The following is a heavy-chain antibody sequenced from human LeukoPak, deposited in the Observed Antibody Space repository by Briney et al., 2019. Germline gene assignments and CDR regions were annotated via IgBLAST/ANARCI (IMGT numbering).Heavy chain of an antibody. V-gene: IGHV3-64*04. CDR1: GFTFSWHA. D-gene: IGHD5-18*01. CDR2: ISSNGGST. Sequence: GGSLRLSCSASGFTFSWHAMHWVRQAPGKGLEYVSAISSNGGSTYYADSVKGRFTISRDNSRNTLYLQMNSLRVEDTAVYYCARRERLGYSYGRGTLDIWGQGTMVTVSS. CDR3: ARRERLGYSYGRGTLDI. J-gene: IGHJ3*02.